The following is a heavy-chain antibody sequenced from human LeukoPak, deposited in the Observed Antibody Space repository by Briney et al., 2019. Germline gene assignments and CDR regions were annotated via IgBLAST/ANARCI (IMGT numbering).Heavy chain of an antibody. V-gene: IGHV4-61*01. CDR3: ATLSGGDDAFDI. CDR2: IYYSGST. CDR1: GGSVSSGSYY. D-gene: IGHD7-27*01. Sequence: SETVSLTCTVSGGSVSSGSYYWSWIRQPPGKGLEWIGYIYYSGSTHYSPSLESRVTISVGTSKNQFSLKLSSVTAADTAVYYCATLSGGDDAFDIWGQETLVTASS. J-gene: IGHJ3*02.